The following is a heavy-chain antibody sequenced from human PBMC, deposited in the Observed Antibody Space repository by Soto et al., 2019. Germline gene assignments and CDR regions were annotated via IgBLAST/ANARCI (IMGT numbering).Heavy chain of an antibody. J-gene: IGHJ6*02. CDR3: ASRSHILLIVYARSVGTDV. Sequence: QVQLVESGGGVVQPGRSLRLSCAASGFTFSSYAMHWVRQAPGKGLEWVAVISYDGSNKYYEDSVKGRFTISRDNSKNXLXXQKTSLRSEDTDVFYCASRSHILLIVYARSVGTDVWGQGPTVTVSS. CDR2: ISYDGSNK. D-gene: IGHD2-8*01. CDR1: GFTFSSYA. V-gene: IGHV3-30-3*01.